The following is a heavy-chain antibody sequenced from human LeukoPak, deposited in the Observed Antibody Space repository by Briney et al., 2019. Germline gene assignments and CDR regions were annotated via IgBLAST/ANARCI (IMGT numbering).Heavy chain of an antibody. V-gene: IGHV3-30*04. D-gene: IGHD6-6*01. CDR2: ISYDATNE. CDR1: GFTFNFFS. CDR3: AREAGSSSSLDF. J-gene: IGHJ4*02. Sequence: GRSLRLSCAASGFTFNFFSMYWVRQSPGKGLEWVAVISYDATNEYYADSVKGRFTISRDNAKNSLYLQVNSLRAEGMAVYYCAREAGSSSSLDFWGQGTLVTVSS.